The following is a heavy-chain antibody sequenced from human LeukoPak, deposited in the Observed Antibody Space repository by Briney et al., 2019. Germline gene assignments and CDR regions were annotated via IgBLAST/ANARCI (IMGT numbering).Heavy chain of an antibody. CDR3: AKDSSDYYDSSGSLDY. D-gene: IGHD3-22*01. J-gene: IGHJ4*02. CDR1: GFTLNNYW. V-gene: IGHV3-7*03. Sequence: GGSLRLSCAASGFTLNNYWMGWVRQAPGRGLEWVANINQDGSEKYYVDSVKGRFTISRDNAKNSLYLQMNSLRAEDTALYYCAKDSSDYYDSSGSLDYWGQGTLVTVSS. CDR2: INQDGSEK.